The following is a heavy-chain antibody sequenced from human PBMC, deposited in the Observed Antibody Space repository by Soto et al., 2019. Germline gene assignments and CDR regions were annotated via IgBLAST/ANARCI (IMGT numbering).Heavy chain of an antibody. V-gene: IGHV4-30-2*01. J-gene: IGHJ6*02. Sequence: PSETLSLTCAVSGDTISTGGYSWAWIRQPPGKALEWIGHTYHSGNPYYNPSLKSRVIISVDTSKNQFSLKLSSVTAADTAVYYCAASFYYYGMDVWGQGTTVTVSS. CDR1: GDTISTGGYS. CDR3: AASFYYYGMDV. CDR2: TYHSGNP.